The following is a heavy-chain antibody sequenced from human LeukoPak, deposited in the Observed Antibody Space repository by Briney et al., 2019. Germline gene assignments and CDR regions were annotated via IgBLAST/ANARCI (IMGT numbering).Heavy chain of an antibody. D-gene: IGHD1-14*01. CDR2: INHSGST. Sequence: SETLSLTCAVYGGSFSGYYWSWIRQPPGKGLEWIGEINHSGSTNYNPSLKSRVTISVDTSKNQFSLKLSSVTAADTAVYYCARVSWHHTSYFGYWGQGTLVTVSS. V-gene: IGHV4-34*01. CDR3: ARVSWHHTSYFGY. CDR1: GGSFSGYY. J-gene: IGHJ4*02.